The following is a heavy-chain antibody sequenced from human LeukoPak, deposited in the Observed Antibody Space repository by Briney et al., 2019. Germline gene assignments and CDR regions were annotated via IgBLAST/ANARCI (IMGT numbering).Heavy chain of an antibody. Sequence: ASVTVSCKASGYTFTGYYMHWVRQAPGQGLEWMGWINPNSGGTNYAQKFQGRVTMTRDTSISTAYMELSRLRSDDTAVYYCARFEWELRAFDIWGQGTMVTVSS. V-gene: IGHV1-2*02. CDR2: INPNSGGT. CDR3: ARFEWELRAFDI. J-gene: IGHJ3*02. D-gene: IGHD1-26*01. CDR1: GYTFTGYY.